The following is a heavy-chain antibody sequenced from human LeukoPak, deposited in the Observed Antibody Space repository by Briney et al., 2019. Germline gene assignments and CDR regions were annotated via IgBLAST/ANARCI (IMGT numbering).Heavy chain of an antibody. Sequence: PSQTLSLTCAVSGGSITSYYWSWIREPPRKGLEWSGDIYYSGSTNYNPSLKSRVTISVDTSKNQFSLTLSSVTAADTAVYYCARLLYFYGSYFDFWGQGTLVTVSS. D-gene: IGHD3-10*01. V-gene: IGHV4-59*01. CDR2: IYYSGST. J-gene: IGHJ4*02. CDR3: ARLLYFYGSYFDF. CDR1: GGSITSYY.